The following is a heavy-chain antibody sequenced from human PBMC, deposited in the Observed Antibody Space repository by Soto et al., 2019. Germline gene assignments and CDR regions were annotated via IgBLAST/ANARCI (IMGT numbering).Heavy chain of an antibody. CDR3: ARSPSTSTIGTFDI. Sequence: QVQLQESGPGLVKPSETLSLTCTVSGGAISAFYWNWVRPSAGKGLEWIGRIYASGHTIYNPSLESRVTMSVDTSKHQFSLRLNSVTAADTAVYYCARSPSTSTIGTFDIWGQGTMVTVSS. CDR2: IYASGHT. V-gene: IGHV4-4*07. D-gene: IGHD3-3*02. J-gene: IGHJ3*02. CDR1: GGAISAFY.